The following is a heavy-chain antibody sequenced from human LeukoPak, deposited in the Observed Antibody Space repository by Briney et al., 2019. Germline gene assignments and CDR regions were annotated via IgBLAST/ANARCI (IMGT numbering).Heavy chain of an antibody. D-gene: IGHD4-23*01. J-gene: IGHJ4*02. CDR1: GFTFSSYG. CDR2: ISGSGGST. Sequence: GGSLRLSCAASGFTFSSYGMSWVRQAPGKGLEWVSAISGSGGSTHYADSVKGRFTISRDNSKNTLYLQMNSLRPEDTAVYYCARGARKGDDYGGFFDYWGQGTLVTVSS. V-gene: IGHV3-23*01. CDR3: ARGARKGDDYGGFFDY.